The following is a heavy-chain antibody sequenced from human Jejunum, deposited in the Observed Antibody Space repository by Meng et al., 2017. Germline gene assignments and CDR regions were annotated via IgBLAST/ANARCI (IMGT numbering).Heavy chain of an antibody. CDR2: INRSGST. V-gene: IGHV4-34*01. Sequence: GQLPQGGPGLLKPSGTLSLTCAVNGGSFGTYYWTWFRQSPEKGLEWIGEINRSGSTSSNPSLKSRVAISMDTSKNQFFLRLDSVTAADTAVYYCARGRSIDFRLAKYDYWGQGTLVTVSS. CDR3: ARGRSIDFRLAKYDY. D-gene: IGHD3-3*01. J-gene: IGHJ4*02. CDR1: GGSFGTYY.